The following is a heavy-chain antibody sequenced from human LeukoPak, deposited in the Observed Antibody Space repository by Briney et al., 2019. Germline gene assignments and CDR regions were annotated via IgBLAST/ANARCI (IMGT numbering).Heavy chain of an antibody. CDR3: AKAGRSNNHYYHSNRGLFDY. J-gene: IGHJ4*02. D-gene: IGHD3-22*01. Sequence: GGSLRLSCAASEFTLRNYWMSWVRQAPGKGLEWVSYISSSGSTIYYADSVKGRFTLSRDNAKNSLYLQMNSRRAEDTAVYYCAKAGRSNNHYYHSNRGLFDYWGQGTLVTVSS. V-gene: IGHV3-48*04. CDR2: ISSSGSTI. CDR1: EFTLRNYW.